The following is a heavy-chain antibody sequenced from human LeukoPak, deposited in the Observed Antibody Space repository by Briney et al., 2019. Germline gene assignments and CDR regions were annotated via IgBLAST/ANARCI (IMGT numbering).Heavy chain of an antibody. D-gene: IGHD3-10*01. Sequence: GGSLRLSCAASGFTFSSYAMSGVRQAPGKGLEWVSAISGSGGSTYYADSVKGRFTISRDNSKNTLYLQMNSLRAEDTAVYYCAKDSNLGGWFGELPPWFDPWGQGTLVTVSS. J-gene: IGHJ5*02. CDR3: AKDSNLGGWFGELPPWFDP. V-gene: IGHV3-23*01. CDR1: GFTFSSYA. CDR2: ISGSGGST.